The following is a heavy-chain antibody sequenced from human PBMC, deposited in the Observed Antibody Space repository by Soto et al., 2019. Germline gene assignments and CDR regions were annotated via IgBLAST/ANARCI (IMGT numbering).Heavy chain of an antibody. V-gene: IGHV1-18*04. D-gene: IGHD3-9*01. CDR2: ISAYNGNT. Sequence: QVQLVQSGAEVKKPGASVKVSCKASGYTFTSYGISWVRQAPGQGLEGRGWISAYNGNTNYAQKLQGRVTRTTDTSTSKAYMELRSLRSDDTAVYYCARVPSPRYGILTGYYPGGWFDPWGQGTLVTVSS. CDR3: ARVPSPRYGILTGYYPGGWFDP. CDR1: GYTFTSYG. J-gene: IGHJ5*02.